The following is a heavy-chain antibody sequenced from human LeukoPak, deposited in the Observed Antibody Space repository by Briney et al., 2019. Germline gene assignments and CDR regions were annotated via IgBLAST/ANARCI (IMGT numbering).Heavy chain of an antibody. CDR2: IDWDDDK. D-gene: IGHD5-24*01. CDR1: GFPLRTRGMC. Sequence: GPTLVNPPQTLTLTCTFSGFPLRTRGMCVSWIRQPPGKALEWLSRIDWDDDKYYTTSLKTRLPISKDTSKNQVVLTMTNMDPVDTATYYCARAENFDYWGQGTLVTVSS. V-gene: IGHV2-70*11. CDR3: ARAENFDY. J-gene: IGHJ4*02.